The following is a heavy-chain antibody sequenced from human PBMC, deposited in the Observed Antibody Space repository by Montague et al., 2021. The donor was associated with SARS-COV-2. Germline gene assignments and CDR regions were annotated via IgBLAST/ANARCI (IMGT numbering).Heavy chain of an antibody. J-gene: IGHJ6*02. CDR3: ARDIQLHYYYYGMDV. V-gene: IGHV3-66*02. CDR1: GFTVSSNY. Sequence: SLRLSCAASGFTVSSNYMSWVRQAPGKGLEWVSVIYSGGSTYYADSVKGRFTISRDNSKNTRYLQMNSLRAEDTAVYYCARDIQLHYYYYGMDVWGQGTTVTVSS. D-gene: IGHD5-18*01. CDR2: IYSGGST.